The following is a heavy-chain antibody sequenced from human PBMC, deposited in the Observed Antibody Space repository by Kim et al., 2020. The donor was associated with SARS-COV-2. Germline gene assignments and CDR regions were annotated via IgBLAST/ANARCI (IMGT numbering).Heavy chain of an antibody. Sequence: ASVKVSCKASGYTFTSYAMHWVRQAPGQRLEWMGWINAGNGNTKYSQKFQGRVTITRDTSASTAYMELSSLRSEDTAVYYCAREQGARRAAGTGWGFFDYWGQGTLVTVSS. D-gene: IGHD6-13*01. V-gene: IGHV1-3*01. CDR2: INAGNGNT. CDR3: AREQGARRAAGTGWGFFDY. J-gene: IGHJ4*02. CDR1: GYTFTSYA.